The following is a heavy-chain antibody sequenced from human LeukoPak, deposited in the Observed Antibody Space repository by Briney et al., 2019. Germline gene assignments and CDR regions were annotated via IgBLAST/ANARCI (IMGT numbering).Heavy chain of an antibody. J-gene: IGHJ4*02. CDR1: GFTFSGHW. CDR3: TRDRSRAEDD. D-gene: IGHD1-14*01. Sequence: GVSLRLSCAASGFTFSGHWMSWVRQAPGKGREWVANINQGGSDKYYVDSVKGRFTISRDNANNLLYLQMNSLRGDDTAVYYCTRDRSRAEDDWGQGTLVTVSS. V-gene: IGHV3-7*01. CDR2: INQGGSDK.